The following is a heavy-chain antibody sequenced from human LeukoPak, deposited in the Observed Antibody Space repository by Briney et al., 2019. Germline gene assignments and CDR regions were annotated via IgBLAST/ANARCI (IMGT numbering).Heavy chain of an antibody. D-gene: IGHD3-10*01. V-gene: IGHV3-15*01. CDR3: TTVSLWFGEFPYVFDY. CDR1: GFTFGNAW. CDR2: IKSKTDGGTT. Sequence: PGGSLRLSCAASGFTFGNAWMSWVRQAPGKGLEWVGRIKSKTDGGTTDYAAPVKGRSTISRDDSKNTLYLQMNSLKTEDTAVYHCTTVSLWFGEFPYVFDYWGQGTLVTVSS. J-gene: IGHJ4*02.